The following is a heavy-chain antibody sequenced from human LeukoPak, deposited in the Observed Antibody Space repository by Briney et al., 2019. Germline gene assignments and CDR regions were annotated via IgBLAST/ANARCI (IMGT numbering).Heavy chain of an antibody. D-gene: IGHD3-22*01. CDR2: IYPNSGGT. J-gene: IGHJ6*03. CDR3: ARRYYYDSSGYWYYYMDV. V-gene: IGHV1-2*02. Sequence: ASVKVSCKISGFGLSVLSIHWMRQAPGKGLEWMGWIYPNSGGTNYAQKFQGRVTMTRDTSISTAYMELSRLRSDDTAVYYCARRYYYDSSGYWYYYMDVWGKGTTVTVSS. CDR1: GFGLSVLS.